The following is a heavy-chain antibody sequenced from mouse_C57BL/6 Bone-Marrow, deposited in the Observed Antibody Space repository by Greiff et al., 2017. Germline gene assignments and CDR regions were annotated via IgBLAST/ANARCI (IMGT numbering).Heavy chain of an antibody. V-gene: IGHV5-4*03. CDR1: GFTFSSYA. Sequence: EVKVVESGGGLVKPGGSLKLSCAASGFTFSSYAMSWVRQTPEKRLEWVATISDGGSYTYYPDNVKGRFTISRDNAKNNLYLQMSHLKSEDTAMYYCARGGYGSPWYFDVWGTGTTVTVSS. J-gene: IGHJ1*03. CDR2: ISDGGSYT. D-gene: IGHD1-1*01. CDR3: ARGGYGSPWYFDV.